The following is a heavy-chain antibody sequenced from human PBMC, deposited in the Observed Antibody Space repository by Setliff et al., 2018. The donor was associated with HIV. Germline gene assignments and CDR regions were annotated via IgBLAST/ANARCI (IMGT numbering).Heavy chain of an antibody. CDR1: GDSISGYY. CDR2: IFASGNT. CDR3: ARVLFKVNSGTYYALGY. J-gene: IGHJ4*02. Sequence: KPSETLSLTCTSSGDSISGYYWSWVRQPAGRGLEWIGRIFASGNTNYNPSLKSRVTMSVDTSKNQFSLNLNSVTAADTAVYYCARVLFKVNSGTYYALGYWGQGTLVTVSS. V-gene: IGHV4-4*07. D-gene: IGHD1-26*01.